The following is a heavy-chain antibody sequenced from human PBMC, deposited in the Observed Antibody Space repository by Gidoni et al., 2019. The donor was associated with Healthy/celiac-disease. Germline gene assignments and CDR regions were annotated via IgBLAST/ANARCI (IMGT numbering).Heavy chain of an antibody. Sequence: GWIRQPPGKGLEWIGSIYYSGSTYYNPSLKSRVTISVDTSKNQFSLKLSSVTAADTAVYYCARHIRMAAPYYFDYWGQGTLVTVST. V-gene: IGHV4-39*01. J-gene: IGHJ4*02. CDR2: IYYSGST. CDR3: ARHIRMAAPYYFDY. D-gene: IGHD6-6*01.